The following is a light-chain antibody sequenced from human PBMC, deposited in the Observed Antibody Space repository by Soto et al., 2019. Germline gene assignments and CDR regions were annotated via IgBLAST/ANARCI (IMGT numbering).Light chain of an antibody. J-gene: IGLJ2*01. CDR2: DVS. CDR1: SSDVGGYNY. V-gene: IGLV2-14*01. CDR3: SSYTSSSTLDV. Sequence: QSALTQPASVSGSPGQSITISCTGTSSDVGGYNYVSWYQQHPGKAPKLMIYDVSNRPSGVSNRFSDSKSGNTASLTISGLQAEDEADYYCSSYTSSSTLDVFGGGTKLTVL.